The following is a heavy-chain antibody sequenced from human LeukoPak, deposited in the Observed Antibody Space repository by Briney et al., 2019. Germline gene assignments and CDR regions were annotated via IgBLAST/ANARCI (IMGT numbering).Heavy chain of an antibody. CDR1: GYSFTRYW. CDR3: ARVGYYGSGSLYYYGMDV. J-gene: IGHJ6*02. D-gene: IGHD3-10*01. Sequence: GESLKISCKGSGYSFTRYWIGWVRQMPGKGLEWMGIIYPGDSDTRYSPSFQGQVTISADKSISTAYLQWSSLKASDTAMYYCARVGYYGSGSLYYYGMDVWGQGTTVTVSS. CDR2: IYPGDSDT. V-gene: IGHV5-51*01.